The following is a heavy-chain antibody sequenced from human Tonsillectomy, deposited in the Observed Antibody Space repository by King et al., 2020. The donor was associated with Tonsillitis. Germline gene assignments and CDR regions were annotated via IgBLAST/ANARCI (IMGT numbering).Heavy chain of an antibody. CDR1: GGSISSYY. D-gene: IGHD2-2*01. Sequence: VQLQESGPGLVKPSETLSLTCTVSGGSISSYYWSWIRQPPGKGLEWIGYIYYSGSTNYNPSLKSRVTISVDTSKNQFSLYLQMNSLRAEDTAIYYCAKGVGSCSSSSCYPVYYGMDVWGQGTTVTVSS. V-gene: IGHV4-59*12. J-gene: IGHJ6*02. CDR2: IYYSGST. CDR3: AKGVGSCSSSSCYPVYYGMDV.